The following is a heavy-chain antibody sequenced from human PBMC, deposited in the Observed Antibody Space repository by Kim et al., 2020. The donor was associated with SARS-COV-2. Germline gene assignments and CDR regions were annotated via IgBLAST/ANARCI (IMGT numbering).Heavy chain of an antibody. D-gene: IGHD1-26*01. J-gene: IGHJ4*02. Sequence: GGSLRLSCSASGFSFSNHWMHWVRQRPGKGLVWVSHISPDGGGTLYGDSVKDRFTVSIDNAKNILYLQMNSLSDDDTAVDDCVHGTFFSYWVQGALGTVS. CDR1: GFSFSNHW. CDR2: ISPDGGGT. V-gene: IGHV3-74*03. CDR3: VHGTFFSY.